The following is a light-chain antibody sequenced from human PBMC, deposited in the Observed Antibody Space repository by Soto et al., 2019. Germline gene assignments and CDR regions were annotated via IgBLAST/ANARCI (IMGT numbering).Light chain of an antibody. CDR1: QSFSSY. J-gene: IGKJ5*01. CDR3: QQRSNWPPVIT. V-gene: IGKV3-11*01. CDR2: DAS. Sequence: EIVLTQSPATLSLSPGERATLSCRASQSFSSYLAWYQQKPGQAPRLLIYDASKRATGIPARFSGSGSGTDFTLTSSSLEPEDFAVYYCQQRSNWPPVITIGHGTRLE.